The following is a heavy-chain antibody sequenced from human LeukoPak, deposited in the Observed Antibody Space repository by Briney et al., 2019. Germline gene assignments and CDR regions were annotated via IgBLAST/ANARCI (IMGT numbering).Heavy chain of an antibody. J-gene: IGHJ6*02. V-gene: IGHV3-66*01. CDR1: GFTVNSND. CDR2: IYSGGST. Sequence: PGGSLRLSCAASGFTVNSNDMSWVRQAPGKGLEWVAVIYSGGSTYYADSVKGRFTISRDNSKNTLFLQMNSLRAEDTAVYYCARYRGYGMDVWGQGTTVTASS. CDR3: ARYRGYGMDV. D-gene: IGHD1-26*01.